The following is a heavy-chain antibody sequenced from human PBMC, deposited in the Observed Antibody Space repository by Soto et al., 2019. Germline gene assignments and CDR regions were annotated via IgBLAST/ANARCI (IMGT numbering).Heavy chain of an antibody. V-gene: IGHV4-38-2*01. CDR1: GYSISSAYY. D-gene: IGHD1-1*01. Sequence: KPSETLSLTCVDSGYSISSAYYWGWIRQPPGKGLEWIGSVYHSGSTYYNPSLKRRVTISVDTSKNHFSLKLRSVTAADSAVYYCARSGTTTPPVPKQWGHRTLFTVSS. J-gene: IGHJ4*01. CDR2: VYHSGST. CDR3: ARSGTTTPPVPKQ.